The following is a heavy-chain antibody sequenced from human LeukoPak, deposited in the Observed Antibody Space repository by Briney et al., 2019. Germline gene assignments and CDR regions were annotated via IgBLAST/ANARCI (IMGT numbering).Heavy chain of an antibody. J-gene: IGHJ4*02. CDR3: TTDRGYSAGN. V-gene: IGHV3-7*03. Sequence: GGSLRLSCTASGFIFSGSWMAWIRQAPGKGLEWVAIIKKDGSEKYYVDSMKGRFTISRDNAKNSLFLQMNSLRAEDTAIYYCTTDRGYSAGNWGKGTLVTVSS. D-gene: IGHD3-22*01. CDR1: GFIFSGSW. CDR2: IKKDGSEK.